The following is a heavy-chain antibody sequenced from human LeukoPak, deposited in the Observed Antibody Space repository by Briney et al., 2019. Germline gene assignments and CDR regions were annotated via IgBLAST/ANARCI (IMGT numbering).Heavy chain of an antibody. CDR1: GFTFSTYA. CDR3: ARVYLERLTAGYFDH. CDR2: ISYDGRQN. D-gene: IGHD2-8*01. V-gene: IGHV3-30*04. J-gene: IGHJ4*02. Sequence: GRSLRLSCAASGFTFSTYATNWVRQAPGKGLEWVAVISYDGRQNYYADSVKGRFTISRDNSKNTLYLQMNSLRDEDSAAYYCARVYLERLTAGYFDHWGQGTWVTVSP.